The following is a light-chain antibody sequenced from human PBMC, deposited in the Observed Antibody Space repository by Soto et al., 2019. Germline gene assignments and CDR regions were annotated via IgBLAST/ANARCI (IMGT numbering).Light chain of an antibody. Sequence: QSVLTQPLSASGTPGQRVTISSSGSSSNIGTNTVIWYQQLPGTAPKLLIYSNNQRPSGVPDRFSGSKSGTSASLAISGLQSEDEADYYCASWDVSLVVFGGGTKLTVL. CDR1: SSNIGTNT. V-gene: IGLV1-44*01. J-gene: IGLJ2*01. CDR2: SNN. CDR3: ASWDVSLVV.